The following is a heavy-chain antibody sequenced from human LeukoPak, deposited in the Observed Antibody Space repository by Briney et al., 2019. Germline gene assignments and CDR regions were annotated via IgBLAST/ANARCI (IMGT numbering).Heavy chain of an antibody. CDR3: ARDPNARRITIFGVVIKPSEYFDY. J-gene: IGHJ4*02. V-gene: IGHV4-34*01. Sequence: SETLSLTCAVYGGSFSGYYWSWIRQPPGKGLEWIGSIYHSGSTYYNPSLKSRVTISVDTSKNQFSLKLSSVTAADTAVYYCARDPNARRITIFGVVIKPSEYFDYWGQGTLVTVSS. D-gene: IGHD3-3*01. CDR2: IYHSGST. CDR1: GGSFSGYY.